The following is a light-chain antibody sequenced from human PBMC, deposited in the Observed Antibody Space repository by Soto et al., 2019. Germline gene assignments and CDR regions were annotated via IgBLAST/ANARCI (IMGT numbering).Light chain of an antibody. V-gene: IGLV2-14*01. CDR2: DVS. CDR1: SSDVGGYNY. J-gene: IGLJ1*01. Sequence: QSALTQPASVSGSPGQSITISCTGTSSDVGGYNYVSWYQQHPGKAPKLMIYDVSNRPSGVSNRFSGSKSGNTASLTISGLQAEDEADYYCSSSTSSSTHYVFGTGTKVTV. CDR3: SSSTSSSTHYV.